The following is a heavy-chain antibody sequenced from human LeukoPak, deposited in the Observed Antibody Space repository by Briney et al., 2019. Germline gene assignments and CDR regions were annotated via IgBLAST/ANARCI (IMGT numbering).Heavy chain of an antibody. V-gene: IGHV4-30-4*08. J-gene: IGHJ4*02. D-gene: IGHD3-22*01. Sequence: SETLSLTCTVSGGSISSGDYDWSWIRQPPGRGLEWIGYIYYSGSTYYNPSLKSRVTISVDTSKNQFSLKLSSVTAADTAVYYCARTVAYDSSGSYAYFDYWGQGTLVTVSS. CDR2: IYYSGST. CDR3: ARTVAYDSSGSYAYFDY. CDR1: GGSISSGDYD.